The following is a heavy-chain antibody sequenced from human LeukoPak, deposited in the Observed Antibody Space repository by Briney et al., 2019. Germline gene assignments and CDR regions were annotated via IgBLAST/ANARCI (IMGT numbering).Heavy chain of an antibody. J-gene: IGHJ4*02. CDR1: GYTFTSYY. CDR3: ARDSGSSSIDY. CDR2: IHPSGGST. V-gene: IGHV1-46*01. Sequence: ASVKVSCKASGYTFTSYYMHWVRQAPGQGLGWMGIIHPSGGSTSNAQKFQGRVTMTRDTSTSTDYMELSSLRSEDTAVYYCARDSGSSSIDYWGQGTLVTVSS. D-gene: IGHD6-6*01.